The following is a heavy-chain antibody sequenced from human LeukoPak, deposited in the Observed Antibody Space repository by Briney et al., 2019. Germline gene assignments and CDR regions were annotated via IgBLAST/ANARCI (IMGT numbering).Heavy chain of an antibody. V-gene: IGHV3-23*01. Sequence: GGSLRLSCAASGFTFSSYSMYWVRQAPGRGLEWVSVISDSGGHTYYADSVKGRFTISRDNSENTLFLQMNSLRVEDTAIYYCVKDSLRYREGFDPWGQGTLVTVSS. J-gene: IGHJ5*02. D-gene: IGHD1-1*01. CDR2: ISDSGGHT. CDR1: GFTFSSYS. CDR3: VKDSLRYREGFDP.